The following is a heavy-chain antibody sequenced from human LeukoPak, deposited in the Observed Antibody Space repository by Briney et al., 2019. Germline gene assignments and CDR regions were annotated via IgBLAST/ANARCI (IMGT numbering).Heavy chain of an antibody. J-gene: IGHJ3*02. V-gene: IGHV1-8*01. CDR2: MNPISGNT. CDR3: ARGPRGSGWAHDAFDI. CDR1: GYTFSSYD. Sequence: GASVNVSCKTSGYTFSSYDINWVRQASGQGLDWMGWMNPISGNTGYAEKFQGRVTITRDTSINTAYMDLSSLESDDTAVYYCARGPRGSGWAHDAFDIWGQGTMVTVSS. D-gene: IGHD6-19*01.